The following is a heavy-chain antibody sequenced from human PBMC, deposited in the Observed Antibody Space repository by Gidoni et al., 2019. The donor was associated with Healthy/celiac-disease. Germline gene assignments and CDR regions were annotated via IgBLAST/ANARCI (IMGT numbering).Heavy chain of an antibody. CDR2: ISSSSSYI. V-gene: IGHV3-21*01. D-gene: IGHD2-15*01. CDR3: ARGGDIVVVVAATRPLPYYYYGMDV. CDR1: GFTFSSYS. J-gene: IGHJ6*02. Sequence: EVQLVESGGGLVKPGGSLRLSCAASGFTFSSYSMNWVRKAPGKGLEWVSSISSSSSYIYYADSVKGRFTISRDNAKNSLYLQMNSLRAEDTAVYYCARGGDIVVVVAATRPLPYYYYGMDVWGQGTTVTVSS.